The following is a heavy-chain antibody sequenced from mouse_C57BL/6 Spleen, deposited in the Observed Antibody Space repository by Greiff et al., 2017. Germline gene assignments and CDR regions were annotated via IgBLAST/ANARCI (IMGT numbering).Heavy chain of an antibody. V-gene: IGHV1-80*01. CDR2: IYPGDGDT. CDR1: GYAFSSYW. J-gene: IGHJ2*01. Sequence: VQLQESGAELVKPGASVKISCKASGYAFSSYWMNWVKQRPGKGLEWIGQIYPGDGDTNYNGKFKGKATLTADKSSSTAYMQLSSLTSEDAAIYFSARQRAQVDLDDWGQGTTLTVS. CDR3: ARQRAQVDLDD. D-gene: IGHD3-2*02.